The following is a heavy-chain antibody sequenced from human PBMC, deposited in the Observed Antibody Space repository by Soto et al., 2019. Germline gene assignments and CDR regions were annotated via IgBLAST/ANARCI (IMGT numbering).Heavy chain of an antibody. J-gene: IGHJ2*01. Sequence: QVQLQQWGAGLLKPSETLSLTCAVYGGSFSDYYWTWIRQPPGKGLEWIGEINHRGSTSCNPSLKSRVTISVDTSKNQFSLRLSSVTAADTAVYYCARGTREGWYFDLWGRGTLVTVSS. CDR2: INHRGST. V-gene: IGHV4-34*01. CDR3: ARGTREGWYFDL. CDR1: GGSFSDYY.